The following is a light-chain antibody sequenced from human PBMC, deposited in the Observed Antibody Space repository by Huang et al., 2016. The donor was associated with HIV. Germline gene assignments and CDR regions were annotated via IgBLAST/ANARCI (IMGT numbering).Light chain of an antibody. V-gene: IGKV4-1*01. CDR2: MAS. CDR3: QQFYNMPYT. CDR1: RSLLFASNSKYF. J-gene: IGKJ2*01. Sequence: DILLTQSPDSLAVSLGERATLTCRSSRSLLFASNSKYFLAWYQQKPGQSPKLLMYMASVREAGVPERFTGSGSGTEFTLTIASLQAEDVAVYYCQQFYNMPYTFGRGTRLEI.